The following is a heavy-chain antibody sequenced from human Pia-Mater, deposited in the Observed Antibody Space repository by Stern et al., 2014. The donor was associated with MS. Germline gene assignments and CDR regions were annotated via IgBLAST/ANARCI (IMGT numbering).Heavy chain of an antibody. J-gene: IGHJ5*02. CDR3: AMESTTGWYHLDT. Sequence: VQLVESGSEVKKPGASVRVSCKASGYTFTASFIHWVRQAPGQGLEWMGRLNPYSGVTDYAQNFQGRVTMARDTSIGTAYMDLGSLKSDDTAVYFCAMESTTGWYHLDTWGQGTLVTVSS. V-gene: IGHV1-2*06. CDR2: LNPYSGVT. CDR1: GYTFTASF. D-gene: IGHD6-19*01.